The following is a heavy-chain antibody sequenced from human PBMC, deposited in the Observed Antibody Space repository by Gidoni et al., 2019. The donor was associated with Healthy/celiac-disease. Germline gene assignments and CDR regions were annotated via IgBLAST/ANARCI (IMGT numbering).Heavy chain of an antibody. Sequence: EVQLLESGGGLVQPGGSLRLSCAASGFPFSSYAMSWVRQAPGKGLEWVSAISSSGGSTYYADSVKGRFTISRDNSKNTLYLQMNSLRAEDTAVYYCAKDRVTIFGVVTDPSVNWFDPWGQGTLVTVSS. CDR3: AKDRVTIFGVVTDPSVNWFDP. V-gene: IGHV3-23*01. D-gene: IGHD3-3*01. J-gene: IGHJ5*02. CDR2: ISSSGGST. CDR1: GFPFSSYA.